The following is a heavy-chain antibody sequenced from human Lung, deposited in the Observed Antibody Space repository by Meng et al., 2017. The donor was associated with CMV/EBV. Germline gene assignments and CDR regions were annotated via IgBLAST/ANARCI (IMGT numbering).Heavy chain of an antibody. Sequence: ASVXVSCKGSDYNFASYGITCVRQAPGQGLEWMGWINTYNGNTKYAQKFQDRVIMTTDRSTRTAYMELRSLRSDDTAVYYCARSITIFQSDYWGQGTRVTGSS. J-gene: IGHJ4*02. CDR3: ARSITIFQSDY. CDR2: INTYNGNT. V-gene: IGHV1-18*01. D-gene: IGHD3-9*01. CDR1: DYNFASYG.